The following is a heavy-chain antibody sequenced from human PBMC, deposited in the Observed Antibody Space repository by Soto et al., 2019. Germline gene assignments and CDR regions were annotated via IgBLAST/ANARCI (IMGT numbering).Heavy chain of an antibody. CDR1: GYTFVDYA. CDR2: LNPNTGNI. D-gene: IGHD5-12*01. CDR3: SREAIVAENWFDP. J-gene: IGHJ5*02. V-gene: IGHV1-3*01. Sequence: QVQLVQSGAEVKRPGASVKVSCRASGYTFVDYALHWVRQAPGQGLEWVGWLNPNTGNIKYSHKFEDRVSITKDTVPSRAYMELRGLRSEDTAVYFCSREAIVAENWFDPWRQRTLVTVSS.